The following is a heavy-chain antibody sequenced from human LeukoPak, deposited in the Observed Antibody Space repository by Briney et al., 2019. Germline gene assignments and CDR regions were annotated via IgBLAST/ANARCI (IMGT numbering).Heavy chain of an antibody. CDR2: MNPNSGNT. CDR1: GYTFTGYY. Sequence: ASVKVSYKASGYTFTGYYMHWVRQATGQGLEWMGWMNPNSGNTGYAQKFQGRVTMTRNTSISTAYMELSRLRSDDTAVYYCARRGRYCSSTSCPLYYYYYMDVWGKGTTVTISS. CDR3: ARRGRYCSSTSCPLYYYYYMDV. D-gene: IGHD2-2*01. V-gene: IGHV1-8*02. J-gene: IGHJ6*03.